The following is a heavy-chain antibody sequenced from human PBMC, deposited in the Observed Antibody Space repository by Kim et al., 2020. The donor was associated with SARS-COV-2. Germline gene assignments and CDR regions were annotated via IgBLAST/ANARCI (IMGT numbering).Heavy chain of an antibody. V-gene: IGHV3-7*01. CDR1: GFTFSQFW. CDR3: VRGVDF. CDR2: IKQDGSVK. Sequence: GGSLRLPCAPAGFTFSQFWMNRVRQAPGKGLECVANIKQDGSVKFYADSVKGRFTVSSDNTKNSLFLQINSLRSEDTAVYFCVRGVDFWGQGTLVTVAS. J-gene: IGHJ4*02.